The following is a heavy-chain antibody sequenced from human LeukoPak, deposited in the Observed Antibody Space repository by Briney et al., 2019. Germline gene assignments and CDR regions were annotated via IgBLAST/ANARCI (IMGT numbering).Heavy chain of an antibody. D-gene: IGHD3-3*01. Sequence: ASVKVSCKASGGTFSSYAISWVRQAPGQGLEWMGRIIPILGIANYAQKFQGRVTITADKSTSTAYMELSSLRSEDTAVYYCARGGYDFWSGYSNHNWFDPWGQGTLVTVSS. CDR2: IIPILGIA. CDR1: GGTFSSYA. J-gene: IGHJ5*02. CDR3: ARGGYDFWSGYSNHNWFDP. V-gene: IGHV1-69*04.